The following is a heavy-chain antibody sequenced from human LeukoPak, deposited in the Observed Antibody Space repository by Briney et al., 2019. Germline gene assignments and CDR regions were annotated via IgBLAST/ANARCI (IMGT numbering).Heavy chain of an antibody. CDR1: AFTFSNHW. CDR2: ISSDGSRT. CDR3: ASWSDSSGWYGYYYYYMDV. J-gene: IGHJ6*03. D-gene: IGHD6-19*01. Sequence: GGSLRLSCAASAFTFSNHWMHWVRQAPGKGLVWVSDISSDGSRTFYADSVKGRFTISRDNAKNTLYLQMNSLRAEDTAVYYCASWSDSSGWYGYYYYYMDVWGKGTTVTVSS. V-gene: IGHV3-74*01.